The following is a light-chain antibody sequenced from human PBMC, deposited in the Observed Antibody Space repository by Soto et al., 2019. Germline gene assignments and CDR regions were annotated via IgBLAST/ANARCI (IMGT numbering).Light chain of an antibody. CDR3: QKYNSAPYT. Sequence: DIQMTQSPSSLSASVGDRVTITCRASQGISNFLAWYQQKPGKVPKLLIYAASTLQSGVPSRFSGSGSGTDFTLTISSLQPEDVAIYYGQKYNSAPYTFGQGTKLEIK. CDR2: AAS. J-gene: IGKJ2*01. CDR1: QGISNF. V-gene: IGKV1-27*01.